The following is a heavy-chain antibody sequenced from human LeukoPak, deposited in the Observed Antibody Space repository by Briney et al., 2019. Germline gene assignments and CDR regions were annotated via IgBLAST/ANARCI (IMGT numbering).Heavy chain of an antibody. CDR1: GGSFSGYY. J-gene: IGHJ4*02. D-gene: IGHD6-13*01. V-gene: IGHV4-34*01. Sequence: PSETLSLTCAVYGGSFSGYYWSWIRQPPGKGLEWIGEINHSGSTNYNPSLKSRVTISVDTPKNYFSLKLSSVTAADTAVYYCARGAAATYWGQGTLVTVSS. CDR2: INHSGST. CDR3: ARGAAATY.